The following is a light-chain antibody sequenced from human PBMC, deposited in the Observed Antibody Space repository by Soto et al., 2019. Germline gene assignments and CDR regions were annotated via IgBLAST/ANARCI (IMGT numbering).Light chain of an antibody. CDR2: GTS. CDR3: QQYGRSPWT. V-gene: IGKV3-20*01. J-gene: IGKJ1*01. Sequence: EIVLTQSPGTLSLSPGERATLSCRASQSVRSSYFAWYQQKPGQAPRLLIYGTSTRAIGIPDRFSGSGSGTDFTLTISRLEPEDFAVYYCQQYGRSPWTFGQGTKLDIK. CDR1: QSVRSSY.